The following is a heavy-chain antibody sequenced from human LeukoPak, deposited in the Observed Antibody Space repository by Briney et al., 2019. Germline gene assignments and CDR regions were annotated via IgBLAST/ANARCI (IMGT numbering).Heavy chain of an antibody. CDR3: ARVGTKFDP. CDR2: IYYSGST. D-gene: IGHD2-2*01. J-gene: IGHJ5*02. CDR1: GGSISSYY. Sequence: SETLSLTCTVSGGSISSYYWSWIRQPPGKGLEWIGYIYYSGSTNYNPSLKSRVTISVDTSKNQFSLKLSSVTAADTAVYHCARVGTKFDPWGQGTLVTVSS. V-gene: IGHV4-59*13.